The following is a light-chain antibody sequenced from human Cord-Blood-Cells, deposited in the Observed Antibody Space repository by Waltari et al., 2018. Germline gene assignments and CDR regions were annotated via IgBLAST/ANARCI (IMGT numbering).Light chain of an antibody. V-gene: IGLV2-14*03. Sequence: QSALTQPASVSGSPGQSITISCPGTSSDVGGYNYVSMYQPHPGKAPKLMIYYASNRPSGVSNRFSGSKSGNTASLTISGLQAEDEADYYCSSYTSSSTWVFGGGTKLTVL. J-gene: IGLJ3*02. CDR2: YAS. CDR3: SSYTSSSTWV. CDR1: SSDVGGYNY.